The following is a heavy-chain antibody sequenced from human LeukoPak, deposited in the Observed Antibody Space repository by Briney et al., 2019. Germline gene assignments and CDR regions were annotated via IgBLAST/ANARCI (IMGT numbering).Heavy chain of an antibody. V-gene: IGHV4-59*08. D-gene: IGHD2-15*01. J-gene: IGHJ4*02. CDR1: GGSISSYY. Sequence: SETLSLTCTVSGGSISSYYWSWIRQPPGKGLEWIGYIYYSGSTNYSPSLKSRVTISVDTSKNQFSLKLSSVTAADTAVYYCARRKGYCSGGSCYPCFDYWGQGTLVTVSS. CDR2: IYYSGST. CDR3: ARRKGYCSGGSCYPCFDY.